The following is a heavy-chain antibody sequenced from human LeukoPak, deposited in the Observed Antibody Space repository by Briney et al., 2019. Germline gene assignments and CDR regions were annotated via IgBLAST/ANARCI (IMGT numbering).Heavy chain of an antibody. CDR1: GLTFDSYG. CDR2: ISSSSTYI. Sequence: PGGSLRLSCAASGLTFDSYGMNWVRQAPGKGLEWISSISSSSTYIYYADSVKGRFTISRDNAKNSLYLQMNSLRAEDTAVYYCARAYCSSTRCSYYFDSWGQGTLVTVSS. V-gene: IGHV3-21*01. D-gene: IGHD2-2*01. CDR3: ARAYCSSTRCSYYFDS. J-gene: IGHJ4*02.